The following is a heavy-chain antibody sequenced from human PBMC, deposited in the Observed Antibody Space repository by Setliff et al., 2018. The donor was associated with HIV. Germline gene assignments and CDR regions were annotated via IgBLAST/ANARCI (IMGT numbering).Heavy chain of an antibody. CDR3: ARLRVSSSSQTFDH. J-gene: IGHJ4*02. Sequence: SETLSLTCTVSGGSISNQYWSWIRQPQGKGLEWIGYIYYSGTTHYSPSLKSRVAMSVDTSKNQFSLDLTSVTPADTAVYYCARLRVSSSSQTFDHWGQGILVTVSS. D-gene: IGHD6-6*01. CDR2: IYYSGTT. V-gene: IGHV4-59*11. CDR1: GGSISNQY.